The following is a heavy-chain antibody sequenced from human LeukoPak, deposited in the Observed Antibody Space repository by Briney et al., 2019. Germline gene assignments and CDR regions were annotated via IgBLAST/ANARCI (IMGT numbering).Heavy chain of an antibody. CDR3: AKRTTSSGWYDLFDY. Sequence: GGSLRLSCAASGFTFSSFAMGWVRQAPGKGLEGVSAISGSAFNSYYGDSVKGRFTISRDNSKNTLYLQMNSRRVEDTAIYYCAKRTTSSGWYDLFDYWGQETLVTVSS. V-gene: IGHV3-23*01. D-gene: IGHD6-19*01. CDR2: ISGSAFNS. CDR1: GFTFSSFA. J-gene: IGHJ4*02.